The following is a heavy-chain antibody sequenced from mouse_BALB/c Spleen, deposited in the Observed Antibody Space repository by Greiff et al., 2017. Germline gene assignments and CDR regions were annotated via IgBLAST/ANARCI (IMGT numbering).Heavy chain of an antibody. CDR3: ARNDGYYLTWFAY. D-gene: IGHD2-3*01. CDR2: IFPGTGTT. CDR1: GYTFTSYW. J-gene: IGHJ3*01. Sequence: QVQLKQSGAELVKPGASVKLSCKTSGYTFTSYWIQWVKQRPGQGLGWIGEIFPGTGTTYYNEKFKGKATLTIDTSSSTAYMQLSSLTSEDSAVYFCARNDGYYLTWFAYWGQGTLVTVSA. V-gene: IGHV1S132*01.